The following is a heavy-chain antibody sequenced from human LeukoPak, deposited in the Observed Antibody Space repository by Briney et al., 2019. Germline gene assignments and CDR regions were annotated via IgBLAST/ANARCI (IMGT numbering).Heavy chain of an antibody. CDR2: ISGSDGST. V-gene: IGHV3-23*01. J-gene: IGHJ4*02. CDR1: GFTFSSYA. D-gene: IGHD3-22*01. Sequence: GGSLRLSCAASGFTFSSYAMSWVRQAPGKGPEWVSAISGSDGSTYYADSVKGRFTISRDNSKNTLYLQMNSLRAEDTAVYYCAKVYPLYCYDSSGYYYFDYWGQGTLVTVSS. CDR3: AKVYPLYCYDSSGYYYFDY.